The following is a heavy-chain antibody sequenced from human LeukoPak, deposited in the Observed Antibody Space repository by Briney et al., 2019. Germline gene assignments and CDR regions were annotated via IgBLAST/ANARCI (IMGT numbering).Heavy chain of an antibody. J-gene: IGHJ4*02. Sequence: GGSLRLSCAASGFTFVDYAMHWVRQAPGKGLEWVSGISWNSGSIGYADPVKGRFTISRDSAKNSLYLQMNSLRAEDTALYYCAKDKASGWYGLIDYWGQGTLVTASS. CDR1: GFTFVDYA. V-gene: IGHV3-9*01. D-gene: IGHD6-19*01. CDR2: ISWNSGSI. CDR3: AKDKASGWYGLIDY.